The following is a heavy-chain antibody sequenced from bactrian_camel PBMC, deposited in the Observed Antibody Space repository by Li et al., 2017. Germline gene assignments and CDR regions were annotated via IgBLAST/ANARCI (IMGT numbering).Heavy chain of an antibody. J-gene: IGHJ4*01. CDR3: AADLTTVEADVEGTCPGHY. CDR2: FTRDGTT. CDR1: GDSHSTCR. D-gene: IGHD1*01. V-gene: IGHV3S53*01. Sequence: VQLVESGGGSVKSGGSLRLSCVASGDSHSTCRMGWYRQAPGKERELVSKFTRDGTTFYIHSVTGRFAFSQDSAKREVYLQMNSLKPEDTAVYYCAADLTTVEADVEGTCPGHYWGQGTQVTVS.